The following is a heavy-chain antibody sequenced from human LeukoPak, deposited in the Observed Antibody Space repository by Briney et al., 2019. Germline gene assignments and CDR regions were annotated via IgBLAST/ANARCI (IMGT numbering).Heavy chain of an antibody. CDR1: GFTFDDYG. D-gene: IGHD3-9*01. V-gene: IGHV3-20*04. Sequence: GGSLRLSCAASGFTFDDYGMNWVRQAPGKGLEWVSGINWNGGTTGYADSVKGRFTISRDNAKNSLYLQVNRLRAEDTAVYYCAREGLIRYFDWLSDHDAFDIWGQGTKVIVSS. J-gene: IGHJ3*02. CDR3: AREGLIRYFDWLSDHDAFDI. CDR2: INWNGGTT.